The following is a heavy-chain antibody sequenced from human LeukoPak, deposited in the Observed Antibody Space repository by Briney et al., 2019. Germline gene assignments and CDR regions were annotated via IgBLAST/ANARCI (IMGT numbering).Heavy chain of an antibody. J-gene: IGHJ4*02. CDR3: ARGATGY. Sequence: SETLSLTCTVSGGSISSSSYYWGWIRQPPGKGLEWIGYIYYSGSTNYNPSLKSRVTISVDTSKNQFSLKLSSVTAADTAVYYCARGATGYWGQGTLVTVSS. CDR1: GGSISSSSYY. CDR2: IYYSGST. V-gene: IGHV4-61*05.